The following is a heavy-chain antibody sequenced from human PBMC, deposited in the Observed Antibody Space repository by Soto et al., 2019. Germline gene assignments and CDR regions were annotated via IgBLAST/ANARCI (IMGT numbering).Heavy chain of an antibody. CDR3: AQVRRDYGDYGSYYYYYMDV. Sequence: ASVKVSCKASGGTFSSYTISWVRQAPGQGLEWMGRIIPILGIANYAQKFQGRVTITADKSTSTAYMELSSLRSEDTAVYYCAQVRRDYGDYGSYYYYYMDVWGKGTTVTVSS. V-gene: IGHV1-69*02. CDR1: GGTFSSYT. CDR2: IIPILGIA. D-gene: IGHD4-17*01. J-gene: IGHJ6*03.